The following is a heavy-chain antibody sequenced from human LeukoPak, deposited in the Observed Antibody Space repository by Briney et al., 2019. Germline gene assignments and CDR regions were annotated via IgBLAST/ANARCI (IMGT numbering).Heavy chain of an antibody. CDR3: AKEYSSSCFFDY. CDR1: GFTFSSYA. D-gene: IGHD6-13*01. CDR2: ISYDGSNK. Sequence: GGSPRLSCAASGFTFSSYAMHWVRQAPGKGLEWVAVISYDGSNKYYADSVKGRFTIPRDNSKNTLYLQMNSLRAEDTAVYYCAKEYSSSCFFDYWGQGTLVTVSS. J-gene: IGHJ4*02. V-gene: IGHV3-30-3*02.